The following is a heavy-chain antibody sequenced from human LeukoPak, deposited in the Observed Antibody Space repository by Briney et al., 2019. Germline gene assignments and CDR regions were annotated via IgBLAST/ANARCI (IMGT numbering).Heavy chain of an antibody. CDR1: GGSISSSSYY. D-gene: IGHD4-23*01. CDR2: IYYSGST. J-gene: IGHJ4*02. V-gene: IGHV4-39*07. Sequence: SETLSLTCTVSGGSISSSSYYWGWIRQPPGKGLEWIGSIYYSGSTYYNPSLKSRVTISVDTSKNQFSLKLSSVTAADTAVYYCASFSFTNRVVTPSGGGERIDYWGQGTLVTVSS. CDR3: ASFSFTNRVVTPSGGGERIDY.